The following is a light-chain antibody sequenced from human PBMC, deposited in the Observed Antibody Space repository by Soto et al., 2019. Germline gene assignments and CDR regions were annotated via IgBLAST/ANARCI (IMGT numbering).Light chain of an antibody. CDR2: DAS. J-gene: IGKJ1*01. Sequence: DIQMTQSPSTLSASVGDRVTITCRASQSISSWLAWYQQKPGKAPKLLIYDASSLEGGVPSRFSGSGSGTEFPLTISRLQPDDVAYYYRQQNNNSPRTFGQGTKVEIK. V-gene: IGKV1-5*01. CDR3: QQNNNSPRT. CDR1: QSISSW.